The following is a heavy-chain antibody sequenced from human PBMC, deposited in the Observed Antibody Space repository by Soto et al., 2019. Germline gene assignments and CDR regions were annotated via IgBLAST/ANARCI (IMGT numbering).Heavy chain of an antibody. V-gene: IGHV4-39*02. D-gene: IGHD5-12*01. J-gene: IGHJ6*02. Sequence: SETLSLTCTVSGGSISSSSYYWGWIRQPPGKGLEWIGSIYYSGSTYYNPSLKSRVTISVDTSKNQFSLKLSSVTAADTAVYYCAREGGYAGMDVWGQGTTVTVSS. CDR2: IYYSGST. CDR3: AREGGYAGMDV. CDR1: GGSISSSSYY.